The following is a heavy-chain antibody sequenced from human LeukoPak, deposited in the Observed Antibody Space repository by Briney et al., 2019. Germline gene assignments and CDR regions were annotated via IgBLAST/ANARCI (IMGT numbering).Heavy chain of an antibody. V-gene: IGHV1-69*13. CDR2: IIPILGTA. CDR1: GGTFSSYA. D-gene: IGHD3-22*01. J-gene: IGHJ4*02. Sequence: ASVKVSCKASGGTFSSYAISWVRQAPGQGLEWMGGIIPILGTANYAQKFQGRVTITADESTSTAYMELSSLRSEDTAVYYCARGRGGDYDSSGLFDYWGQGTLVTVSS. CDR3: ARGRGGDYDSSGLFDY.